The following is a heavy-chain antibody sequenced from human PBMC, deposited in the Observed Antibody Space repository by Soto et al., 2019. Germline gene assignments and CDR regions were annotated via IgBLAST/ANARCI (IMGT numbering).Heavy chain of an antibody. J-gene: IGHJ4*02. V-gene: IGHV3-30-3*01. Sequence: QVQLVESGGGVVQPGRSLRLSCAISGFTFSSYAMHWVRQAPGKGLERVASISNDGSNKYYADSVTDRFTISRDNSKKTLYLQMNSLRTEDTALYYCATSRLYSGYDAPSDYWGQGTLFTVSS. CDR2: ISNDGSNK. D-gene: IGHD5-12*01. CDR1: GFTFSSYA. CDR3: ATSRLYSGYDAPSDY.